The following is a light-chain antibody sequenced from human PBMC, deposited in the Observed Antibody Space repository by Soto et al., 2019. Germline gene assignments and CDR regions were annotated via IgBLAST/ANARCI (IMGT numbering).Light chain of an antibody. CDR3: QQYDISPWT. CDR1: QSVSSNF. V-gene: IGKV3-20*01. J-gene: IGKJ1*01. Sequence: EIVLTQSPATLSLSPGERATLSCRASQSVSSNFLAWYQHKPGQAPRLLIYDSSSRATGIPDRFSGSGSGTDFTLSIIRLEPEDFAVYYCQQYDISPWTFGQGTKVGIK. CDR2: DSS.